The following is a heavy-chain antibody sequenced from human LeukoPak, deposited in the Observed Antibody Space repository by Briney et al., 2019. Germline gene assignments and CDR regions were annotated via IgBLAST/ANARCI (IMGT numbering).Heavy chain of an antibody. CDR3: ASDPPWERDTFDI. Sequence: PGGSLRLSCAASGFTFSSYWMTWFRQAPGKGLEWVANIKQDGSKQYYVDSVKGRFTISRDNAGNSLFLQMTSLRAEDTAVYYCASDPPWERDTFDIWGQGTMVTVSS. J-gene: IGHJ3*02. D-gene: IGHD5-18*01. CDR1: GFTFSSYW. CDR2: IKQDGSKQ. V-gene: IGHV3-7*01.